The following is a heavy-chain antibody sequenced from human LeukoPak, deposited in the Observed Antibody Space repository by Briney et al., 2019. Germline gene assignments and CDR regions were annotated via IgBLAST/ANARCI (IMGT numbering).Heavy chain of an antibody. V-gene: IGHV3-48*04. CDR3: VRMNYVSSGWGAPFDY. CDR2: IRSSGSTM. Sequence: GGSLRLSCAASGFTFSSYSMNWVRRAPGKGLEWLSYIRSSGSTMYYADTVKGRFTISRDNAKNSLYLQMNSLRAEDTALYYCVRMNYVSSGWGAPFDYWGQGTLVTVSS. D-gene: IGHD1-7*01. CDR1: GFTFSSYS. J-gene: IGHJ4*02.